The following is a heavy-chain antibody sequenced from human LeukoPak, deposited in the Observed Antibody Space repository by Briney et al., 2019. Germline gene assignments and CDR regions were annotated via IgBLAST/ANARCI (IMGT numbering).Heavy chain of an antibody. CDR2: ISGSGGNT. Sequence: GGSLRLSCAASGFTFSSYGMSWVRQAPGKGLEWVSAISGSGGNTYYGDSVKGRFTISRDNSKNTLYLQMNSLRAEDTAVYCCARHLQGYCSSSNCYARAFDIWGQGTMVTVSS. J-gene: IGHJ3*02. CDR3: ARHLQGYCSSSNCYARAFDI. V-gene: IGHV3-23*01. CDR1: GFTFSSYG. D-gene: IGHD2-2*01.